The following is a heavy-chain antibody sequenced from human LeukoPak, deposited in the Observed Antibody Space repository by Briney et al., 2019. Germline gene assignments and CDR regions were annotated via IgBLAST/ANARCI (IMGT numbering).Heavy chain of an antibody. CDR2: ISYDGSNK. CDR3: ATLAYCGGDCYDYFDY. J-gene: IGHJ4*02. Sequence: GRSLRLSCAASGFTLSSYVMHWVRQAPRKGLEGVAVISYDGSNKYHADSVKGRFTISRDNSKNTLYLQMNSLRAEDTAVYYCATLAYCGGDCYDYFDYWGQGTLVTVSS. D-gene: IGHD2-21*02. V-gene: IGHV3-30*03. CDR1: GFTLSSYV.